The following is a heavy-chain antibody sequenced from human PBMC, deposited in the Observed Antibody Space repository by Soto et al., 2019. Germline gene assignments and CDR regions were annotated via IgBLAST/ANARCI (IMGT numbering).Heavy chain of an antibody. CDR2: IRSKAYGGTT. V-gene: IGHV3-49*03. CDR1: GFTFGDYA. D-gene: IGHD4-4*01. J-gene: IGHJ4*02. CDR3: TRSIGNGAYSKPGYFDY. Sequence: PGGSLRLSCTASGFTFGDYAMSWFRQAPGKGLEWVGFIRSKAYGGTTEYAASVKGRFTISRDDSKSIAYLQMNSLKTEDTAVYYCTRSIGNGAYSKPGYFDYWAQGTLVTGSS.